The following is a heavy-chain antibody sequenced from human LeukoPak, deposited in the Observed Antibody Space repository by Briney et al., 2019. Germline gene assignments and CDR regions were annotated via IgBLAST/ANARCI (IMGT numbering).Heavy chain of an antibody. CDR1: GFTFSSYW. CDR3: AKKVVVGATSPYSDFQD. J-gene: IGHJ1*01. V-gene: IGHV3-7*03. CDR2: IKQGGSEK. Sequence: GGSLRLSCAASGFTFSSYWMSWVRQAPGKGLEWVANIKQGGSEKYYVDSVKGRFTISRDNAKNSLYLQMNSLRAEDTALYYCAKKVVVGATSPYSDFQDWGQGTLVTVSS. D-gene: IGHD1-26*01.